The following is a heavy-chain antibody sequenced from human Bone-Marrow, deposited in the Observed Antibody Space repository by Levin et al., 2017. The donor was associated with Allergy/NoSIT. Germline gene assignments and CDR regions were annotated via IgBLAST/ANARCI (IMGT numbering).Heavy chain of an antibody. CDR3: ATESHFQIVTCCWID. D-gene: IGHD3-9*01. J-gene: IGHJ4*02. Sequence: GGSLRLSCAASGFTFSTYPMTWVRQAPGKGLEWVSTINGHDTNTYYADSVKGRFTISRDNSKDTVCLQMNRLRVEDTAVYFCATESHFQIVTCCWIDWGQGSLVTDSS. CDR1: GFTFSTYP. CDR2: INGHDTNT. V-gene: IGHV3-23*01.